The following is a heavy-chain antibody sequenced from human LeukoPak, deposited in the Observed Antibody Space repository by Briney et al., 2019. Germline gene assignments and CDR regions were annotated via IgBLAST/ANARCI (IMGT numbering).Heavy chain of an antibody. D-gene: IGHD4-17*01. CDR2: ISSSSSYI. J-gene: IGHJ4*02. CDR1: GVTFSRYS. V-gene: IGHV3-21*01. CDR3: ATTVTTEPNDY. Sequence: GGSLRLSCAASGVTFSRYSMKWVRQAPGKGLEWVSSISSSSSYIYYADSVKGRFTISRDNAKNSLYLQMNSLRADDTAMYYCATTVTTEPNDYWGQGTLVTVSS.